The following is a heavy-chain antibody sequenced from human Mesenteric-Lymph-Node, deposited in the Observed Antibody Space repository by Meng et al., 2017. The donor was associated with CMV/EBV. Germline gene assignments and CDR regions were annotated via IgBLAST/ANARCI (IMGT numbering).Heavy chain of an antibody. CDR3: ARRFCSGHTCSLDY. J-gene: IGHJ4*02. Sequence: ASVKVSCKTSGYLLSDFYIQWVRQAPGQGLEWMGNISPTGGSTEYAQAVQGRVIMTRDTSTGTFYMELSSLKSDDTAIYYCARRFCSGHTCSLDYWGQGTLVTVSS. CDR1: GYLLSDFY. V-gene: IGHV1-46*01. D-gene: IGHD2-15*01. CDR2: ISPTGGST.